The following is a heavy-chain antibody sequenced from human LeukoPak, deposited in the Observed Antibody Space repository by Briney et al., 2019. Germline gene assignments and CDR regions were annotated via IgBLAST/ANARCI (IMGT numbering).Heavy chain of an antibody. CDR1: GGSFSGYY. D-gene: IGHD5-18*01. Sequence: SETLSLTCAVYGGSFSGYYWSWIRQPPGKGLEWIGEINHSGGTNYNPSLKSRVTISVDTSKNQFSPKLSSVTAADTAVYYCARGKPWIQLWSPYFDYWGQGTLVTVSS. CDR2: INHSGGT. CDR3: ARGKPWIQLWSPYFDY. J-gene: IGHJ4*02. V-gene: IGHV4-34*01.